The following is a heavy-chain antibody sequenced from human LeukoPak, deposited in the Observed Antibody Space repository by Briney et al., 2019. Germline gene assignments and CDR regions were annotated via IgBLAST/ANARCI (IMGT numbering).Heavy chain of an antibody. J-gene: IGHJ4*02. V-gene: IGHV3-49*04. D-gene: IGHD2-2*01. Sequence: GGSLRLSCAASGFTFSSYGMHWVRQAPGKGLEWVGFIRSRAYGGTTEYAASVKGRFTISRQDSKSIAYLQMNSLKTEDTAVYYCTRDPRRDCSSTSCYSFDYWGQGTLVTVSS. CDR1: GFTFSSYG. CDR3: TRDPRRDCSSTSCYSFDY. CDR2: IRSRAYGGTT.